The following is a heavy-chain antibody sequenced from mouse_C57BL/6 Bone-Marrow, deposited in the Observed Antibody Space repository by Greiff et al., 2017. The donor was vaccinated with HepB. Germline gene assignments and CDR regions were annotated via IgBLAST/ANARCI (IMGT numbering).Heavy chain of an antibody. Sequence: VMLVESGAELARPGASVKLSCKASGYTFTSYGISWVKQRTGQGLEWIGEIYPRSGNTYYNEKFKGKATLTADKSSSTAYMELRSLTSEDSAVYFCARITTVVGPGWGQGTSVTVSS. CDR2: IYPRSGNT. D-gene: IGHD1-1*01. V-gene: IGHV1-81*01. J-gene: IGHJ4*01. CDR3: ARITTVVGPG. CDR1: GYTFTSYG.